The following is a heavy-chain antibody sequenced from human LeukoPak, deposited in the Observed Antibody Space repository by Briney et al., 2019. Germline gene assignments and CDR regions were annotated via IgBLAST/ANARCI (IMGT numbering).Heavy chain of an antibody. Sequence: PGGSLRLSCAASGFTFSSYGMHWVRQAPGKGLEWVAVISYDGSNKYYADSVKGRFTISRDNSKNSLYLQMNSLRAEDTAVYYCARDHYDSSGYYQGYYFDYWGQGTLVTVSS. V-gene: IGHV3-33*05. CDR3: ARDHYDSSGYYQGYYFDY. CDR1: GFTFSSYG. J-gene: IGHJ4*02. D-gene: IGHD3-22*01. CDR2: ISYDGSNK.